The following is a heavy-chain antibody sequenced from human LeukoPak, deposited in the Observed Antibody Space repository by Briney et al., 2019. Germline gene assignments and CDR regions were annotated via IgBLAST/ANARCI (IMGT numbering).Heavy chain of an antibody. CDR3: AKRGVVIRVILVGFHKEAYYFDS. J-gene: IGHJ4*02. CDR2: ISDRGSRT. D-gene: IGHD3-22*01. V-gene: IGHV3-23*01. Sequence: GGSLRLSCAVSGITLSNYGMSWVRQAPGKGLEWVAGISDRGSRTNYADSVKGRFTISTDHPKNTLYLQLNSLRAEDTAVYFCAKRGVVIRVILVGFHKEAYYFDSWGQGALVTVSS. CDR1: GITLSNYG.